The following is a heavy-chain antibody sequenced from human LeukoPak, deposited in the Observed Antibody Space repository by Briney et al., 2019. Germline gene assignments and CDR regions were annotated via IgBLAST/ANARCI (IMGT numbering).Heavy chain of an antibody. J-gene: IGHJ4*02. CDR2: ITVAGSST. Sequence: PGGSLRLSCAASGFTFKTNGMTWVRQVPGKGLEWVSSITVAGSSTKYADYVNGRVTISRDNSKNTLSLHMSRPRAGDTGVDYLSRQVAVAMDLDYWGQGTLVTVSS. V-gene: IGHV3-23*01. CDR1: GFTFKTNG. CDR3: SRQVAVAMDLDY. D-gene: IGHD5-18*01.